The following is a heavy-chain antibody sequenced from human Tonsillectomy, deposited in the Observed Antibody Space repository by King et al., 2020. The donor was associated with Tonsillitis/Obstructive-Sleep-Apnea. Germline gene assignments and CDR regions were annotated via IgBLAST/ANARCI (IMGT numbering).Heavy chain of an antibody. V-gene: IGHV1-46*01. J-gene: IGHJ6*03. CDR3: ARGIRTRGAATFVYNLLGGLGQRGRKQKEYYMDD. Sequence: QLVQSGAEVKKPGASVKVSCKASGYTFTSYYMHWVRQAPGQGLEWMGIINPSGGSTSYAQKFQGRVTMTRDTSTSTVYMELSSLRSEDTAVYYCARGIRTRGAATFVYNLLGGLGQRGRKQKEYYMDDWGKGTTVTVSS. D-gene: IGHD2-15*01. CDR2: INPSGGST. CDR1: GYTFTSYY.